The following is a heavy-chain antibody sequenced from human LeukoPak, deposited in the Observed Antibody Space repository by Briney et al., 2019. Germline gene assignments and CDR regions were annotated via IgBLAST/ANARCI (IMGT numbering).Heavy chain of an antibody. J-gene: IGHJ4*02. CDR1: GASVSTSNW. Sequence: SETLSLTCAVSGASVSTSNWWIWVRQPPGKGLEWIGEIHHSGSTNYNPSLKSRVTLSVDTSKNQISLRLSSVTAADTAVYYCSRESGAFSPFGYWGQGTLVTVSS. D-gene: IGHD1-26*01. CDR3: SRESGAFSPFGY. CDR2: IHHSGST. V-gene: IGHV4-4*02.